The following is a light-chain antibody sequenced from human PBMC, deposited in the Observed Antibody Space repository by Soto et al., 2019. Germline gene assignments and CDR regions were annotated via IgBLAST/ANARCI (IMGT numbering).Light chain of an antibody. CDR2: GAS. CDR3: QQRSNWIT. CDR1: QSVSNNY. V-gene: IGKV3D-20*02. J-gene: IGKJ5*01. Sequence: VLTQCPFTLSLSPVERSTLSCMASQSVSNNYLSWYQQKPGQAPRLLIYGASNRATGIPDRFSGSGSGTDFTLTISSLEPEDFAVYYCQQRSNWITFGQGTRLEIK.